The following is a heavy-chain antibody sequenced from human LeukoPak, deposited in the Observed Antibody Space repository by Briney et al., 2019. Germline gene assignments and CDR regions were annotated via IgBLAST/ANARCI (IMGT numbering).Heavy chain of an antibody. CDR2: IYYTGNT. J-gene: IGHJ5*02. CDR1: GGSMSSYY. V-gene: IGHV4-39*07. D-gene: IGHD5-18*01. CDR3: GRGYTYGNYFEP. Sequence: SGTLSLTCTVSGGSMSSYYWSWIRQPPGKGLEWIGSIYYTGNTYYDPSLKSGVTISLDTSNNQFSLQMNSATAADTAVYYCGRGYTYGNYFEPWGQGILVTVSS.